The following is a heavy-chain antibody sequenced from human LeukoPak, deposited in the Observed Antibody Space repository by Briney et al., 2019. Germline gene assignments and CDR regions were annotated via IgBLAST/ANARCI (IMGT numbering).Heavy chain of an antibody. Sequence: SETLSLTCAVYGGSFSGYYWSWIRQPPGKGLEWIGEINHSGSTNYNPSLKSRVTISVDTSKNQFSLKLSSVTTADTAVYYCARNGYYSVDYWGQGTLVTVSS. CDR2: INHSGST. V-gene: IGHV4-34*01. J-gene: IGHJ4*02. D-gene: IGHD4-17*01. CDR3: ARNGYYSVDY. CDR1: GGSFSGYY.